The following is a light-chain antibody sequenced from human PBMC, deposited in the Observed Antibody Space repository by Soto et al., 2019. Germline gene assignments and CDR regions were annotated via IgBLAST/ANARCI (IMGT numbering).Light chain of an antibody. V-gene: IGLV2-14*03. CDR1: SSDVGAYNH. CDR3: SSYATSSVV. CDR2: DVN. Sequence: QSALTQPASVSGSPGQSIAISCTGTSSDVGAYNHVSWYQQHPGKAPKLMIYDVNGRPSGVSDRFSGSKSGNTASLTISGLQAEDEADYYCSSYATSSVVFGGGTKLTVL. J-gene: IGLJ2*01.